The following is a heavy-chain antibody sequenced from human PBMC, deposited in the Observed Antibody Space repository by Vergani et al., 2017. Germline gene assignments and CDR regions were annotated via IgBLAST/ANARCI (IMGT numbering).Heavy chain of an antibody. CDR2: ISYDGSNK. Sequence: QVQLVESGGGVVQPGRSLRLSCAASGFIFSSYGMHWVRQAPGKGLEWVALISYDGSNKYYADSVKGRFTISRDNSKNTLYLQMNSLRTEDTAVYYCATKSCGTPGCQIGYFREWGQGTLVTVSS. V-gene: IGHV3-30*03. CDR3: ATKSCGTPGCQIGYFRE. CDR1: GFIFSSYG. J-gene: IGHJ1*01. D-gene: IGHD1-1*01.